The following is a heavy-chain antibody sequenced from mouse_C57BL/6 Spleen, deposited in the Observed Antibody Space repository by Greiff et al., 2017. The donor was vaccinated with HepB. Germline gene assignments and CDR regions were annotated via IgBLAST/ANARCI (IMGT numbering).Heavy chain of an antibody. J-gene: IGHJ1*03. V-gene: IGHV1-55*01. Sequence: VQLQQPGAELVKPGASVKMSCKASGYTFTSYWITWVKQRPGQGLEWIGDIYPGSGSTNYNEKFKSKATLTVDTSSSTAYMQLSSLTSEDSAVYYCARKGYYGSSDAYFDVWGTGTTVTVSS. CDR3: ARKGYYGSSDAYFDV. CDR2: IYPGSGST. CDR1: GYTFTSYW. D-gene: IGHD1-1*01.